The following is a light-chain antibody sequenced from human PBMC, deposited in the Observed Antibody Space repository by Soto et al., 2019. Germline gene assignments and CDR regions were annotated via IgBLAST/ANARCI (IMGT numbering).Light chain of an antibody. V-gene: IGKV3-11*01. CDR2: GAS. CDR3: QLFSNWPPWT. Sequence: EIVLTQSPATLSLSPGERATLSCRASQSVSSYLAWYQQKPGQAPRLLIFGASNRATGIPARFSGSGSGTDFTLTISSLEPEDFAVYYCQLFSNWPPWTFGQGTKVEIK. CDR1: QSVSSY. J-gene: IGKJ1*01.